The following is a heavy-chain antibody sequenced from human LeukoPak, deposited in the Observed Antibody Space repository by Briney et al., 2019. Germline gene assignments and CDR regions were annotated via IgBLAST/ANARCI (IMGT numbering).Heavy chain of an antibody. CDR3: ARDLIRGYYGSGSYPVDY. CDR1: GFTFSSYA. J-gene: IGHJ4*02. CDR2: ISGSGGNT. D-gene: IGHD3-10*01. Sequence: PPGGSLRLSCAASGFTFSSYALSWVRQTPGKRLEWVSAISGSGGNTYYADSVKGRFTISRDNSKNTLYLQMNSLRAEDTAVYYCARDLIRGYYGSGSYPVDYWGQGTLVTVSS. V-gene: IGHV3-23*01.